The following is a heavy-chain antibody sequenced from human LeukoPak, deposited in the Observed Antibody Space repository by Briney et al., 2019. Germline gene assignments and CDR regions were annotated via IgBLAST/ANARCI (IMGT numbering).Heavy chain of an antibody. CDR3: ARVEVGASSDY. D-gene: IGHD1-26*01. Sequence: ASVKVSCKASGYTFTSYGISWVRQAPGQGLEWMGWIITYNGNTNYAQKLQGRVTMTTDTSTSTAYMELRSLRSDDTAVYYCARVEVGASSDYWGLGTLVTVSS. CDR2: IITYNGNT. V-gene: IGHV1-18*01. J-gene: IGHJ4*02. CDR1: GYTFTSYG.